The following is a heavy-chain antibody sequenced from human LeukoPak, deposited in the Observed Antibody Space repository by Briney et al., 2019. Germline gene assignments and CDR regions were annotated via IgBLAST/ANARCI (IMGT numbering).Heavy chain of an antibody. V-gene: IGHV1-18*01. CDR3: ARAGRGTYYSFDV. J-gene: IGHJ4*02. CDR1: GYLSTRYG. D-gene: IGHD2-21*01. CDR2: ISGSSGNT. Sequence: ASVKVSCKASGYLSTRYGFIWVRQAPGQGLEWMGWISGSSGNTNYAQIVQGRVSMTTDTSTNTAYMELRSLTVDDTAVYYCARAGRGTYYSFDVWGQGTLVTVSS.